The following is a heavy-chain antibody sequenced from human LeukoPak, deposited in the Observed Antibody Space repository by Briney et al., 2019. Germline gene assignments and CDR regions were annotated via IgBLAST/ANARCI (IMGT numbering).Heavy chain of an antibody. CDR3: ARVSERITIFGVVIADFDY. CDR2: VSAYNGNT. V-gene: IGHV1-18*01. Sequence: GASVTVSCKASGYTFPSYGISWVRQAPAKGLEGMGWVSAYNGNTNYAQKPQGRVTMTTNPSTSTAYMELRSLRSDDTAVYYCARVSERITIFGVVIADFDYWGQGTLVTVSS. D-gene: IGHD3-3*01. CDR1: GYTFPSYG. J-gene: IGHJ4*02.